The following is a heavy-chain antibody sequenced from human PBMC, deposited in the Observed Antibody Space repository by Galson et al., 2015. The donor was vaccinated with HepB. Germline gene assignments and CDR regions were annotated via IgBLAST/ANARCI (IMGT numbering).Heavy chain of an antibody. V-gene: IGHV1-18*01. Sequence: SVKVSCKASGYTFTSYGISWVRQAPGQGLEWMGWISAYNGNTNYAQKLQGRVTMTTDTSTSTAYMELRSLRSGDTAVYYCARDLGKAHHSSSWYLRLDGFHFDYWGQGTLVTVSS. CDR2: ISAYNGNT. CDR3: ARDLGKAHHSSSWYLRLDGFHFDY. D-gene: IGHD6-13*01. CDR1: GYTFTSYG. J-gene: IGHJ4*02.